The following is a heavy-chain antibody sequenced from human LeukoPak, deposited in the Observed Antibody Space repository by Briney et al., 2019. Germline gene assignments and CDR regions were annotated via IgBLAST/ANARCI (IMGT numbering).Heavy chain of an antibody. V-gene: IGHV4-34*01. CDR1: GGSFSGYY. CDR2: IYQSGST. CDR3: ARFWGSYVNWFDP. Sequence: SETLSLTCAVYGGSFSGYYWSWIRQPPGKGLEWIGYIYQSGSTDYNPSLKSRVTISMDRSKGQFSLKLNSVTAADTAVYYCARFWGSYVNWFDPWGQGTLVTVSS. D-gene: IGHD3-16*01. J-gene: IGHJ5*02.